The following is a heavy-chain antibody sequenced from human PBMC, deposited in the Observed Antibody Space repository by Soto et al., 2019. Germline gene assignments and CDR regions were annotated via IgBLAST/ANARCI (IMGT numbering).Heavy chain of an antibody. Sequence: EVQLVESGGGLIQPGGSLRLSCAASGFTVSNNFLSWVRQAPGKGLQWVSLIYSGGSTYYADSVKGRFTISRDNSKNTLYLQMNSLRAEDTAVYYCVRGRFYYDSSGLHNDAFDIWGQGTMVTVSS. CDR3: VRGRFYYDSSGLHNDAFDI. D-gene: IGHD3-22*01. CDR1: GFTVSNNF. J-gene: IGHJ3*02. V-gene: IGHV3-53*01. CDR2: IYSGGST.